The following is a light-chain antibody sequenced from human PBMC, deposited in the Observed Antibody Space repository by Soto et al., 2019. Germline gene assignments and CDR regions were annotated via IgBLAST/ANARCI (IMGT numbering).Light chain of an antibody. CDR3: QQYNKWPPMT. CDR2: AAS. CDR1: QNINSD. Sequence: EIVMTQSPATLSVSPGERVTLSCRASQNINSDLAWYQQKPGQAPRLLIYAASIRAIGIPARFSGSGSGTEFTLTLSSMESEDFAVYYCQQYNKWPPMTFGQGTRLEIK. J-gene: IGKJ5*01. V-gene: IGKV3D-15*01.